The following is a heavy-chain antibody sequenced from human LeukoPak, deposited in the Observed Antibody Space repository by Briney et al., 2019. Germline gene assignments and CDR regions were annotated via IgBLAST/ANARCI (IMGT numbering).Heavy chain of an antibody. CDR2: IYTSGST. CDR3: ATDLGGDYSFDY. Sequence: SETLSLTCTVSGGSLSGYYWSWIRQPAGKGLEWVGHIYTSGSTNYNPSLKSRVTMSVDTSKNQFSLKLTSVTAADTAVYYCATDLGGDYSFDYWGQGTLVTVSS. CDR1: GGSLSGYY. D-gene: IGHD4-11*01. V-gene: IGHV4-4*07. J-gene: IGHJ4*02.